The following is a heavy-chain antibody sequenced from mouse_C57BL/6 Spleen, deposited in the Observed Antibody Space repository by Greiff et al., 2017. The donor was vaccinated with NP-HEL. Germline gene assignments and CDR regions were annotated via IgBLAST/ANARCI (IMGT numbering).Heavy chain of an antibody. Sequence: QVQLQQPGAELVKPGASVKLSCKASGYTFTSYWMHWVKQRPGQGLEWIGMIHPNSGSTNYNEKFKSKATLTVDKSSSTAYLQLSSLTSEDSAVYCCARFGYDYHAMDYWGQGTSVTVSS. CDR3: ARFGYDYHAMDY. D-gene: IGHD1-2*01. CDR2: IHPNSGST. CDR1: GYTFTSYW. V-gene: IGHV1-64*01. J-gene: IGHJ4*01.